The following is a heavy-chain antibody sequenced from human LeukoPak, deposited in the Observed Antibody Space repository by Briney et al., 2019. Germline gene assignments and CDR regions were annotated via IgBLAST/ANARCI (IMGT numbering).Heavy chain of an antibody. Sequence: GGSLRLSCAASGFTFSSYAMHWVRQAPGKGLEWVAVISYDGSNKYYADSVKGRLSIFRDKSKNTLYLQMNSLRAEDTAVYYCARALPTVDRYWYFDLWGRGTLVAVSS. CDR3: ARALPTVDRYWYFDL. D-gene: IGHD4-17*01. CDR1: GFTFSSYA. V-gene: IGHV3-30-3*01. J-gene: IGHJ2*01. CDR2: ISYDGSNK.